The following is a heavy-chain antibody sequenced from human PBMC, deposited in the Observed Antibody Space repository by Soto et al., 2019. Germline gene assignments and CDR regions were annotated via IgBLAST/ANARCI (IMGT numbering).Heavy chain of an antibody. D-gene: IGHD2-2*01. CDR1: GYTFTSYA. CDR2: INAGNGNT. V-gene: IGHV1-3*01. CDR3: ARVEGYCSSTSCPGYYFDY. Sequence: QVQLVQSGAEVKKPGASVKVSCKASGYTFTSYAMHWVRQAPGQRLEWMEWINAGNGNTKYSQKFQGRVTITRDTSASTAYMELSSLRSEDTAVYYCARVEGYCSSTSCPGYYFDYWGQGTLVTVSS. J-gene: IGHJ4*02.